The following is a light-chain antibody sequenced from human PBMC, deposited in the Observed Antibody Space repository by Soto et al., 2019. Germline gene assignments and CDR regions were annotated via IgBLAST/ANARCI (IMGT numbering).Light chain of an antibody. CDR2: GNN. J-gene: IGLJ2*01. Sequence: QSVLTQPPSASGTPGQRVTISCSGSSSNIGSNTVNWYQQLPGTAPKLLIYGNNQRPSGVPDRFSGSKSGTSASLAIGGLQSEDEGDYYCAAWDDSRNGVVFGGGTKLTVL. V-gene: IGLV1-44*01. CDR3: AAWDDSRNGVV. CDR1: SSNIGSNT.